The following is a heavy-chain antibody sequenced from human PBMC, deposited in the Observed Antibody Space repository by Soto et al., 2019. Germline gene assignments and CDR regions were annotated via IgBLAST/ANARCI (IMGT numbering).Heavy chain of an antibody. J-gene: IGHJ4*02. CDR1: GFTFRSYG. D-gene: IGHD3-3*01. V-gene: IGHV3-30*03. CDR3: ATWPYCGSTRCPVGANYDFWSGYYETFDY. Sequence: GGSLRLSCVASGFTFRSYGMHWVRQAPGKGLEWVAVISYDGSKKYHADSVKGRFTISRDNSKNTLYMQMNSLRAEDTAVYYCATWPYCGSTRCPVGANYDFWSGYYETFDYWGQGTLVTVSS. CDR2: ISYDGSKK.